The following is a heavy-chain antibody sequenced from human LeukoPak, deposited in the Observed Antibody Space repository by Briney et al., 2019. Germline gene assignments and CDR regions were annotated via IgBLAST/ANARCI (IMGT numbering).Heavy chain of an antibody. D-gene: IGHD1-1*01. J-gene: IGHJ5*02. CDR1: GSNIIDHW. CDR3: ARLVTPGVTRWFDP. Sequence: GASMQISCKTSGSNIIDHWNGWVRQLPGKGLEWMAIIYPGDSDARYSPSFQGQVTISADKSITTAYLQWSSLKASDTATYYCARLVTPGVTRWFDPWGQGTPVTVSS. V-gene: IGHV5-51*01. CDR2: IYPGDSDA.